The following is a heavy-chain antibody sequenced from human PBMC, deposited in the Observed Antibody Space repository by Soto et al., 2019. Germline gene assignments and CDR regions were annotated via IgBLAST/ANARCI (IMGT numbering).Heavy chain of an antibody. CDR1: GFTFDDYA. CDR3: AKDTPLFDSGYGGYFDY. V-gene: IGHV3-9*01. Sequence: EVQLVESGGGLVQPGRSLRLSCAASGFTFDDYAMHWVRQAPGKGLEWVSGISWNSGSIGYADSVKGRFTISRDNAKNSLYLQMNSLRAEDTALYYCAKDTPLFDSGYGGYFDYWGQGTLVTVSS. CDR2: ISWNSGSI. J-gene: IGHJ4*02. D-gene: IGHD5-12*01.